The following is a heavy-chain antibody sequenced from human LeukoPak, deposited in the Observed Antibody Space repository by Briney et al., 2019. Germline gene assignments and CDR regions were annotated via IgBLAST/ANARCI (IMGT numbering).Heavy chain of an antibody. CDR2: IYYSGST. CDR1: GGSISSGGYY. CDR3: ARVADYYGSNNWFDP. J-gene: IGHJ5*02. Sequence: SQTLSLTCTVSGGSISSGGYYWSWIRQHPGKGLEWIGYIYYSGSTYYNPSLKSRVTISVDTSKNQFSLKLSSVTAADTAVYYCARVADYYGSNNWFDPWGQGTLVTLSS. D-gene: IGHD3-10*01. V-gene: IGHV4-31*03.